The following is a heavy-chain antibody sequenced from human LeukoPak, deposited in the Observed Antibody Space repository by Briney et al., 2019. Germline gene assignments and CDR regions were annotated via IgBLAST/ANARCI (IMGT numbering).Heavy chain of an antibody. D-gene: IGHD1-26*01. CDR1: GFTLSDHY. CDR2: SRDKAHSYTT. V-gene: IGHV3-72*01. Sequence: GGSLRLSCAASGFTLSDHYMDWVRQAPGKGLEWVARSRDKAHSYTTEYSASVKGRFTISRDDSKNSLFLQMNSLKIEDTAVYYCARGETFGTYYGFDYWGQGTLVAVSS. J-gene: IGHJ4*02. CDR3: ARGETFGTYYGFDY.